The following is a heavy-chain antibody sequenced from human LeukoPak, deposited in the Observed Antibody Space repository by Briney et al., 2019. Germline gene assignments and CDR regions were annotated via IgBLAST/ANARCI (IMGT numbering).Heavy chain of an antibody. J-gene: IGHJ4*02. CDR3: ARDDAYCSGGSCYTRVLDY. CDR1: GFTFSSYS. D-gene: IGHD2-15*01. Sequence: GGSLRLSCAASGFTFSSYSMNWVRQAPGKGLEWVSSISSSSSYIYYADSVKGRFTISRDNAKSSLYLQMNSLRAEDTALYYCARDDAYCSGGSCYTRVLDYWGQGTLVTVSS. V-gene: IGHV3-21*01. CDR2: ISSSSSYI.